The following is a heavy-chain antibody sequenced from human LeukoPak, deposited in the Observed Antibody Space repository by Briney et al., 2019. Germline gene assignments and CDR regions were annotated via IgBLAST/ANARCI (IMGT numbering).Heavy chain of an antibody. D-gene: IGHD3-10*01. Sequence: GGSLRLSCTASGFTFRDYWMHWIRQTPREGLVWVSRINGDETSRAYADSVEGRFTISRDNAKNTLYLQIDSLRAEDTAVYYCARGGQLWFGELLGGYWGQGTLVTVSS. J-gene: IGHJ4*02. V-gene: IGHV3-74*01. CDR1: GFTFRDYW. CDR2: INGDETSR. CDR3: ARGGQLWFGELLGGY.